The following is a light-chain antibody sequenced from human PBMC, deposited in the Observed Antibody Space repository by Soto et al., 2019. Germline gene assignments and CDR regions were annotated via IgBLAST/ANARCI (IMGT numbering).Light chain of an antibody. Sequence: IVMTQSPATLSVSPGERVTLSCRASQKIYSNIAWYQQRPGQAPRLLIYRASTRATGVPARFSGSGSGTDFTLTISSLQSEDFTVYSCLQYHNLWAFGQGTKVEIK. V-gene: IGKV3-15*01. CDR2: RAS. CDR1: QKIYSN. J-gene: IGKJ1*01. CDR3: LQYHNLWA.